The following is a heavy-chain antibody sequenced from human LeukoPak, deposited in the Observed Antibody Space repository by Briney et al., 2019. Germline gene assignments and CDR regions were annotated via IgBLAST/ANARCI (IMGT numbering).Heavy chain of an antibody. J-gene: IGHJ4*02. Sequence: SGPTLVNPTQTLTLTCSFSGFSLSTNEVGVGWIRQPPGKALEWLALIYWDDDKRYSPSLKTRLTISKDTSKNQVVLTMTNMDPVDTATYYCARSPIAAAGTLLDYWGQGTLVTVSS. CDR2: IYWDDDK. D-gene: IGHD6-13*01. CDR1: GFSLSTNEVG. CDR3: ARSPIAAAGTLLDY. V-gene: IGHV2-5*02.